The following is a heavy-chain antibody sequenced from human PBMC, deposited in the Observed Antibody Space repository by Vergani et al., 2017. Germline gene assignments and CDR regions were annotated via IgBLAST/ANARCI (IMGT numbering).Heavy chain of an antibody. V-gene: IGHV3-23*04. Sequence: VQLVQSGAEVKKPGSSVKVSCKASGFTFSSYAMSWVRQAPGKGLEWVSAISGSGGSTYYADSVKGRFPISRDNSKNTLYLQMNSLRAEDTAVYYCAKLRDGYNYLGYWGQGTLVTVSS. CDR1: GFTFSSYA. CDR3: AKLRDGYNYLGY. D-gene: IGHD5-24*01. CDR2: ISGSGGST. J-gene: IGHJ4*02.